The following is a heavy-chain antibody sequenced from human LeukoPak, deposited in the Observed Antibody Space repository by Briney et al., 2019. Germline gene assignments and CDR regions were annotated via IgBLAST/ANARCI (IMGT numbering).Heavy chain of an antibody. J-gene: IGHJ4*02. CDR1: GYTFTSYG. D-gene: IGHD3-10*01. CDR2: ISAYYGNT. CDR3: ARIPFPGYYYGSGAIDY. V-gene: IGHV1-18*01. Sequence: ASVKVSCKASGYTFTSYGISWVRQAPGQGLEWMGWISAYYGNTNYAQKLQGRVTMTTDTSTSTAYMELRSLRSDDTAVYYCARIPFPGYYYGSGAIDYWGQGTLVTVSS.